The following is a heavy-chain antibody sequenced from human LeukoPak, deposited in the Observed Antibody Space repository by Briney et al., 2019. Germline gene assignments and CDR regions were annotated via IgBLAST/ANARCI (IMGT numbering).Heavy chain of an antibody. CDR2: IYYSGRT. D-gene: IGHD2-2*02. V-gene: IGHV4-59*01. J-gene: IGHJ6*04. CDR3: ARDPQSYTGYYGMDV. CDR1: GGSINSYY. Sequence: PSETLSLTCSVSGGSINSYYWTWIRQPPGKGLEWIGYIYYSGRTNYNPSLKSRVTISVDTSKNQFSLKLSSVTAADTAVYYCARDPQSYTGYYGMDVWGKGTTVTVSS.